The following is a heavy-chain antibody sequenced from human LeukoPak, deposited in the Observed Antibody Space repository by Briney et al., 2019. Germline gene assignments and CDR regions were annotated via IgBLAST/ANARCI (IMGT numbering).Heavy chain of an antibody. CDR2: INHSGST. J-gene: IGHJ4*02. CDR1: GGSFSGYY. D-gene: IGHD3-10*01. Sequence: SETLSLTCAVYGGSFSGYYWSWIRQPPGKGLEWIGEINHSGSTNYNPSLKSRVTISVDTSKYQFSLKLSSVTAADTAVYYCARVRSAFDYWGQGTLVTVSS. CDR3: ARVRSAFDY. V-gene: IGHV4-34*01.